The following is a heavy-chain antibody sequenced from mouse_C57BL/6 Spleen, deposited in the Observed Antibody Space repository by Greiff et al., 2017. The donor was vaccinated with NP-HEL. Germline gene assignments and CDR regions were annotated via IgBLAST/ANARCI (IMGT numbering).Heavy chain of an antibody. CDR2: IYPGDGDT. J-gene: IGHJ2*01. V-gene: IGHV1-80*01. CDR3: ARFTTVPYFDY. Sequence: LQESGAELVKPGASVKISCKASGYAFSSYWMNWVKQRPGKGLEWIGQIYPGDGDTNYNGKFKGKATLTADKSSSTAYMQLSSLTSEDSAVYFCARFTTVPYFDYWGQGTTLTVSS. D-gene: IGHD1-1*01. CDR1: GYAFSSYW.